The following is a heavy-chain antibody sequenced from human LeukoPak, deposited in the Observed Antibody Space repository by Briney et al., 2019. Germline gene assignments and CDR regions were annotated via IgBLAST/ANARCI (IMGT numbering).Heavy chain of an antibody. J-gene: IGHJ4*02. Sequence: SETLSLTCNVSGGSISSYYWSWIRQPPGKGLEWIGYIYHSGSTNYNPSLKSRVTISVDTSKNQFSLKLSSVTAADTAVYYCARLGAGPTYYDFWSGYSSFYFDYWGQGTLVTVSS. CDR1: GGSISSYY. CDR2: IYHSGST. V-gene: IGHV4-59*08. D-gene: IGHD3-3*01. CDR3: ARLGAGPTYYDFWSGYSSFYFDY.